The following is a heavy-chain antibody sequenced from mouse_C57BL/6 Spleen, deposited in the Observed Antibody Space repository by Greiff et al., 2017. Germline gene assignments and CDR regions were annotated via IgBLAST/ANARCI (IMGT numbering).Heavy chain of an antibody. V-gene: IGHV5-6*01. CDR1: GFTFSSYG. D-gene: IGHD1-1*01. J-gene: IGHJ3*01. CDR3: ARHRNYVSSYEGAY. Sequence: EVKLMESGGDLVKPGGSLKLSCAASGFTFSSYGMSWVRQTPDKRLEWVATISSGGSYTYYPDSVKGRFTISSDNAKNTLYLQMSSLKSEDTAMYYCARHRNYVSSYEGAYWGQGTLVTVSA. CDR2: ISSGGSYT.